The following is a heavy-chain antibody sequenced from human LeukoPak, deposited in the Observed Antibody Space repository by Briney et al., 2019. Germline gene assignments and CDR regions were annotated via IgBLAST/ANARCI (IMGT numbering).Heavy chain of an antibody. Sequence: EASVQVSCKASVYTFTSYYMHWVRQAPGQGLEWMGIINPSGGSTSYAQKFQGRVTMTRDTSTSTVYMELSSLRSEDTAVYYCAVDTAMAPFDYWGQGTLVTVSS. CDR2: INPSGGST. CDR3: AVDTAMAPFDY. V-gene: IGHV1-46*01. CDR1: VYTFTSYY. J-gene: IGHJ4*02. D-gene: IGHD5-18*01.